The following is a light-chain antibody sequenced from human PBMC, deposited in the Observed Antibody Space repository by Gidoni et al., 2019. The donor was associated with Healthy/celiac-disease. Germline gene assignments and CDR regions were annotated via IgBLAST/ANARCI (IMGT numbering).Light chain of an antibody. CDR1: QGSSSA. J-gene: IGKJ5*01. CDR3: QQFNSYPPT. CDR2: DAT. Sequence: AIQLTQSPSSLSASVGDRVTIPCRPSQGSSSALAWYQPKPGKAPKLLIYDATSLESGGPSRFSGSGSGTDFTLTIRSLQPEDFATYDCQQFNSYPPTFGQXTRLEIK. V-gene: IGKV1-13*02.